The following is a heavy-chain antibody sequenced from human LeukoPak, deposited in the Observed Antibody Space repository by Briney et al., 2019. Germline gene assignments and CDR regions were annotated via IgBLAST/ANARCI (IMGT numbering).Heavy chain of an antibody. CDR1: GGSISSYY. Sequence: PSETLSLTCTVSGGSISSYYWSWIRQPPGKGLEWIGYIYYSGSTNYNPSLKSRVTISVDKSKNQFSLKLSSVTAADTAVYYCARDRPGFSYGSFDYWGQGALVTVSS. CDR2: IYYSGST. V-gene: IGHV4-59*12. CDR3: ARDRPGFSYGSFDY. J-gene: IGHJ4*02. D-gene: IGHD5-18*01.